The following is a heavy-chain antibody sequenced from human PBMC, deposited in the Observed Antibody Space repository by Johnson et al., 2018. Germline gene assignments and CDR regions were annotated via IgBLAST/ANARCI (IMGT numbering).Heavy chain of an antibody. CDR2: IGTAGDT. V-gene: IGHV3-13*01. CDR3: VRSTPLGVVDFYSYYGMDV. CDR1: GFTFSSYD. J-gene: IGHJ6*02. D-gene: IGHD3-22*01. Sequence: VGLVQYGGGLVQPRGSLRLSCAASGFTFSSYDMHWVRQATGKGLEWVSAIGTAGDTYYPGSVKGRFTISRENAKNSLYLQMSSLRAGDTAVYYCVRSTPLGVVDFYSYYGMDVWGQGTTVTVSS.